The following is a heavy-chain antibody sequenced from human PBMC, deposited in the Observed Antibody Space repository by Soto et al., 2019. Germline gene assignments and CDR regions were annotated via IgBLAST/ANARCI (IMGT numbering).Heavy chain of an antibody. V-gene: IGHV3-23*01. CDR2: ISGSGDYT. CDR3: AWLLSSYYYGMDV. CDR1: GFTFSSYA. J-gene: IGHJ6*02. Sequence: GGSLRLSCAASGFTFSSYAMTWVRQAPGKGLEWVSAISGSGDYTYYAGSVKGRFTISRDNSKNTLYLQMNSLRAEDTAVYYCAWLLSSYYYGMDVWGQGTTVTVSS. D-gene: IGHD3-3*01.